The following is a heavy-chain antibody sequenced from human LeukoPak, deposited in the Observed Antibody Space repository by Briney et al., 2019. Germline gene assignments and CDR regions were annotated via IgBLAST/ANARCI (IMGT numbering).Heavy chain of an antibody. CDR2: IYSRGDT. Sequence: SETLSLTCTVSGGSISSSSYYWGWIRQPPGKGLEYIGSIYSRGDTYYNPSLKGRVTISIDTSKKQFSLKLSSVIAADTAVYYCARRRRHYYGSGPFDPWGQGTLVTVSS. J-gene: IGHJ5*02. CDR1: GGSISSSSYY. V-gene: IGHV4-39*07. D-gene: IGHD3-10*01. CDR3: ARRRRHYYGSGPFDP.